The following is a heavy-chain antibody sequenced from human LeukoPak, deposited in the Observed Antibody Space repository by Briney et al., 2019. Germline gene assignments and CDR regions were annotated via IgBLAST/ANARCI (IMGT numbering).Heavy chain of an antibody. CDR3: ATEGIRINTYYYLGT. CDR2: IWYDGSHE. CDR1: EFTFSTYG. J-gene: IGHJ5*01. V-gene: IGHV3-30*02. D-gene: IGHD3-22*01. Sequence: GGSLRLSCVASEFTFSTYGMYWVRQAPGEGLEWLAFIWYDGSHEHYADSVRSRFTISRDNSKKTLFLQMNNLRTDDTAVYYCATEGIRINTYYYLGTWGQGALVTVSS.